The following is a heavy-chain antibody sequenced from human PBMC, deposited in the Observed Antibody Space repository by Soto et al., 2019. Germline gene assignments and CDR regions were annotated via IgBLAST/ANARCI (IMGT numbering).Heavy chain of an antibody. D-gene: IGHD2-15*01. J-gene: IGHJ5*02. CDR3: ARAPQYCSDGTCYSANWLDP. CDR2: ILYDGTNK. CDR1: GFTFRSYA. Sequence: GGSLRLSCAASGFTFRSYAMHWVRQAPGKGLEKVALILYDGTNKYYADSVKGRITISRDNSKNTLFLHMNGLRPEDTAVYYCARAPQYCSDGTCYSANWLDPWGQGTLVTVSS. V-gene: IGHV3-30-3*01.